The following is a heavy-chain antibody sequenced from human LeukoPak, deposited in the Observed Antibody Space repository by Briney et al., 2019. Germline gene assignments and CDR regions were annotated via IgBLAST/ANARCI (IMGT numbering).Heavy chain of an antibody. D-gene: IGHD3-16*02. V-gene: IGHV3-23*01. CDR2: ISGSGGRT. J-gene: IGHJ4*02. CDR1: GFTFNSYA. Sequence: PGGSLRLSCAASGFTFNSYAMSWVRQAPGKGLEWVSAISGSGGRTYYADSVKGRFTISRDNSKNTLYLQVNSLRAEDTALYYCAKDLSISGLGDSSDYWGQGTLVTVSS. CDR3: AKDLSISGLGDSSDY.